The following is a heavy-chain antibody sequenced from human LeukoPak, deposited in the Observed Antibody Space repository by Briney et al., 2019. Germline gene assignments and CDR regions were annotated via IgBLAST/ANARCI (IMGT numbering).Heavy chain of an antibody. Sequence: SETLSLTCTVSGGSISVYYWSWIRQPAGKGLEWIGRIDTSGSTNYNPSLKSRVTMSVDTSKNQFSLKLSSVTAADTAVYYWASGITMVRGVTTVNWFDPWGQGTLVTVSS. J-gene: IGHJ5*02. D-gene: IGHD3-10*01. V-gene: IGHV4-4*07. CDR2: IDTSGST. CDR3: ASGITMVRGVTTVNWFDP. CDR1: GGSISVYY.